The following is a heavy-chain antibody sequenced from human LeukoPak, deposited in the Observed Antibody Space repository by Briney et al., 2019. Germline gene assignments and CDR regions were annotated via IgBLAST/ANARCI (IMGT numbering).Heavy chain of an antibody. CDR1: GGTFSSYT. Sequence: GASVKVSCKASGGTFSSYTISWVRQAPGQGLEWMGGIIPIFGTANYAQKFQGRVTITTDESTSTAYMELSSLRSEDTAVYYCARGAAPLSYYYDSSGRSAFDIWGQGTMVTVSS. CDR2: IIPIFGTA. V-gene: IGHV1-69*05. CDR3: ARGAAPLSYYYDSSGRSAFDI. D-gene: IGHD3-22*01. J-gene: IGHJ3*02.